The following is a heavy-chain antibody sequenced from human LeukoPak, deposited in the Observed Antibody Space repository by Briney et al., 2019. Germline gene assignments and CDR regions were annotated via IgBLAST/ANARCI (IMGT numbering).Heavy chain of an antibody. V-gene: IGHV4-30-4*01. CDR3: ARFTAMVKYYFDY. J-gene: IGHJ4*02. D-gene: IGHD5-18*01. Sequence: PSETLSLTCTVSGGSISSGDYYWSWIRQPPGKGLEWIGYIYYSGSTYYNPSLKSRVTISVDTSKNQFSLKLSSVTAADTAVYYCARFTAMVKYYFDYWGQGTLVTVSS. CDR2: IYYSGST. CDR1: GGSISSGDYY.